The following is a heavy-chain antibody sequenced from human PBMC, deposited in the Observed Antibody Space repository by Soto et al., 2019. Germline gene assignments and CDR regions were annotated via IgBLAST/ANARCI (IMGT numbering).Heavy chain of an antibody. CDR3: AKTVGHKNDYYGIDV. D-gene: IGHD1-1*01. CDR1: GYSISSSNW. J-gene: IGHJ6*02. V-gene: IGHV4-28*01. Sequence: PSETLSLTCAVSGYSISSSNWWGWIRQPPGKGLEWIGFIYDSGSTYNNPSLKSRVTMSVDTSKNQFSLNLSSVTAVDTAVYYCAKTVGHKNDYYGIDVWGQGTTVTVS. CDR2: IYDSGST.